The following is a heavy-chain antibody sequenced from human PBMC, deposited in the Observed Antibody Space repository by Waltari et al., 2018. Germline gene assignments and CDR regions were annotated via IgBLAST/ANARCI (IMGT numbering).Heavy chain of an antibody. V-gene: IGHV1-2*06. D-gene: IGHD3-22*01. CDR1: GYTFTGYY. CDR2: INPNSGGT. CDR3: ARGAYYYDSSGYYWGYFDY. Sequence: LVQSGAEVKVSCKASGYTFTGYYMHWVRQAPGQGLEWMGRINPNSGGTNDAQKFQGRVTMTRDTSISTAYMELSRLRSDDTAVYYCARGAYYYDSSGYYWGYFDYWGQGTLVTVSS. J-gene: IGHJ4*02.